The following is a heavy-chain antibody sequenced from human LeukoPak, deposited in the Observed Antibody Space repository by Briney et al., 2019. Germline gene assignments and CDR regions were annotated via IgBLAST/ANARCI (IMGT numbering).Heavy chain of an antibody. V-gene: IGHV3-7*01. CDR2: IKQDGSEK. Sequence: PGGSLRLSCAASGFTFSSYWMSWVRQAPGKGLEWVANIKQDGSEKYYVDSVKGRFTISRDNAKNSLYLQMNSLRAEDTAVYYCARDFPYYDILTGHSGYYFDYWGQGTLVTVSS. CDR1: GFTFSSYW. CDR3: ARDFPYYDILTGHSGYYFDY. J-gene: IGHJ4*02. D-gene: IGHD3-9*01.